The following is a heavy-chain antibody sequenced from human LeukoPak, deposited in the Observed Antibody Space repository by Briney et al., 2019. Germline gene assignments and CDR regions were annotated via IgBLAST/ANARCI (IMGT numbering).Heavy chain of an antibody. V-gene: IGHV3-30*18. CDR1: GFTFSSFV. Sequence: GGSLRLSCAASGFTFSSFVMHWGRQAPGKGLEWVAAISSDGSNKYYVDSVKGRFTISRDNSKNTLYLQMNSLRAEDTAVSYCAKRSASEYYFDYWGQGALVTVSS. D-gene: IGHD6-6*01. CDR3: AKRSASEYYFDY. J-gene: IGHJ4*02. CDR2: ISSDGSNK.